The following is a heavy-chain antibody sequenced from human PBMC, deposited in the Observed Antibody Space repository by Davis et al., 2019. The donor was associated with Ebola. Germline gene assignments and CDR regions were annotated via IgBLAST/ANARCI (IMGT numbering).Heavy chain of an antibody. J-gene: IGHJ4*02. D-gene: IGHD3-3*01. CDR2: ISYDGSNK. V-gene: IGHV3-30-3*01. CDR3: ARDTENTIFGVVMEGPFDY. CDR1: GFTFSSYA. Sequence: GGSLRLSCAASGFTFSSYAMHWVRQAPGKGLEWVAVISYDGSNKYYADSVKGRFTISRDNSKNTLYLQMNSLRAEDTAVYYCARDTENTIFGVVMEGPFDYWGQGTVVTVSS.